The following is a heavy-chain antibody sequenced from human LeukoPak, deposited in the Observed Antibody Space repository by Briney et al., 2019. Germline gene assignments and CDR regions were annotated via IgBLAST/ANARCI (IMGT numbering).Heavy chain of an antibody. CDR1: GYTFTGYY. CDR2: INPNSGGT. D-gene: IGHD6-19*01. V-gene: IGHV1-2*02. J-gene: IGHJ4*02. Sequence: GASVKVSCKASGYTFTGYYMHWVRQAPGQGLEWMGWINPNSGGTNYAQKFQGRVTMTRDTSISTAYMELSRLRSDDTAVYYCARVRTVAHRHSSGWYYFDYWGQGTLVTVSS. CDR3: ARVRTVAHRHSSGWYYFDY.